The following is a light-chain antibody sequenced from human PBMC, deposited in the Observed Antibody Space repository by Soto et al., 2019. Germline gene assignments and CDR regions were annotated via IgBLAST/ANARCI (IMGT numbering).Light chain of an antibody. CDR1: ESISGY. CDR2: AAS. Sequence: DFQLTQSPSSLSASVGDRVTITCRTSESISGYLSWYQQKAGQPPKLLIFAASSLQNGVPSRFSGRGSGTEYTLTIRNLQLVDFATYYCHQSYISPPAFGQGTKVEIQ. CDR3: HQSYISPPA. V-gene: IGKV1-39*01. J-gene: IGKJ1*01.